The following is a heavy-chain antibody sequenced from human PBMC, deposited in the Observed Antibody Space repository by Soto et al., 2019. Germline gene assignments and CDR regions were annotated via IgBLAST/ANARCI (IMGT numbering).Heavy chain of an antibody. V-gene: IGHV4-34*01. CDR2: INHSGST. Sequence: SQTLSLTCAVYGGSFSGYYWSWIRQPPGKGLEWIGEINHSGSTNYNPSLKSRVTISVDTSKNQFSLKLSSVTAADTAVYYCARVPRYYYYYYMDVWGKGTTVTVSS. J-gene: IGHJ6*03. CDR1: GGSFSGYY. CDR3: ARVPRYYYYYYMDV.